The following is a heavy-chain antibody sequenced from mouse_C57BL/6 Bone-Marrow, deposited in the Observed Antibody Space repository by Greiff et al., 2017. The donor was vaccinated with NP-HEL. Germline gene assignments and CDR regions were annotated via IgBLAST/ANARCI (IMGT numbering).Heavy chain of an antibody. J-gene: IGHJ2*01. CDR1: GFTFSSYA. V-gene: IGHV5-4*03. Sequence: DVKLVESGGGLVKPGGSLKLSCAASGFTFSSYAMSWVRQTPEKRLKWVATISDGGSYTYYPDNVKGRFTISRDNAKNNLYLQMSHLKSEDTAMYYCANFYFDYWGQGTTLTVSS. CDR3: ANFYFDY. CDR2: ISDGGSYT.